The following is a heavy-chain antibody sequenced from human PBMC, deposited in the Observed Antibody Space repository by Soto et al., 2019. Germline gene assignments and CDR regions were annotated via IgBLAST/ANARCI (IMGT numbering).Heavy chain of an antibody. CDR3: ARVTGIGSDFWIGGDWFDP. Sequence: SETLSLTCTVSGGSISSYYWSWIRQPPGKGLEWIGYIYYSGSTNYNPSLKSRVTISVDTSKNQFSLKLSSVTAADTAVYYCARVTGIGSDFWIGGDWFDPWGQGTLVTVSS. V-gene: IGHV4-59*01. CDR2: IYYSGST. D-gene: IGHD3-3*01. J-gene: IGHJ5*02. CDR1: GGSISSYY.